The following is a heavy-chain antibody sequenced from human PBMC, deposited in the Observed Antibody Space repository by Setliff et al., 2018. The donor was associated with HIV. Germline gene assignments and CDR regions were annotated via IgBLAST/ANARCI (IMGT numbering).Heavy chain of an antibody. D-gene: IGHD4-17*01. CDR3: ARAFPMTTVVTQSGYGAFDI. V-gene: IGHV4-4*09. Sequence: SKTLSLTCTVSAGSISSYYWTWIRQPPGKGLEWIGYISTRGGTTYNPSLKSRVTISVDTSKNQFSLKLSSVTAADTAVYYCARAFPMTTVVTQSGYGAFDIWGQGTMVTVSS. J-gene: IGHJ3*02. CDR2: ISTRGGT. CDR1: AGSISSYY.